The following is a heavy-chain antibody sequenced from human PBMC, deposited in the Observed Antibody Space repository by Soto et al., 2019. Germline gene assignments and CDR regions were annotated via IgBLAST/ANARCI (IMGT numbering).Heavy chain of an antibody. CDR2: INHSGST. J-gene: IGHJ4*02. V-gene: IGHV4-34*01. CDR1: GGSFSAYY. D-gene: IGHD2-8*02. Sequence: QVQLQQWGAGLLKPSETLSLTCAVYGGSFSAYYWSWIRQPPGKGLEWIGEINHSGSTNYNPSLKCRVTISVDTSKNQFSLKLSSVTAADTAVYYCARGQSSLLLDCWGQGILVTVSS. CDR3: ARGQSSLLLDC.